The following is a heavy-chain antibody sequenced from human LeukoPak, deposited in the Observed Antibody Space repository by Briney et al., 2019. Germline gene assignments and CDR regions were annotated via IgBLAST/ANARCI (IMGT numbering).Heavy chain of an antibody. Sequence: SETLSLTCAVSGVSFDDYYWAWVRQTPGKGLEWIGEINHSGYTNDSPSLKSRATLSVDTSRKQFSLNLRSVTVADAGIYYCTRMTTGHDYWGQGTLVAVSS. V-gene: IGHV4-34*04. J-gene: IGHJ4*02. CDR2: INHSGYT. CDR1: GVSFDDYY. D-gene: IGHD4-17*01. CDR3: TRMTTGHDY.